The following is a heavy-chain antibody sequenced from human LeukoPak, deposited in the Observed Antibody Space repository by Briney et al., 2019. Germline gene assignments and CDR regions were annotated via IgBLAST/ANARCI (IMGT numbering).Heavy chain of an antibody. Sequence: GGSLRLSCAASGFTFSSYWMHWVRQAPGKGLEWVSSISSSSSYIYYADSVKGRFTISRDNAKNSLYLQMNSLRAEDTAVYYCARDPDYYGSGRGQGTLVTVSS. V-gene: IGHV3-21*01. J-gene: IGHJ4*02. D-gene: IGHD3-10*01. CDR3: ARDPDYYGSG. CDR1: GFTFSSYW. CDR2: ISSSSSYI.